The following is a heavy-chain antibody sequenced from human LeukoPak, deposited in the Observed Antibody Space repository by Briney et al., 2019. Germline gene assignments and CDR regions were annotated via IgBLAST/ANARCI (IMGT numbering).Heavy chain of an antibody. J-gene: IGHJ3*02. Sequence: ASVKVSCKASDYRFTRYGITWVRQAPGQGLEWVGWISGYNGNTDFAQKFQDRVIMTTDTSTSTAYMELRSLRSDDTAVYYCARGKYSIAGDDAFDIWGQGTMVTVSS. D-gene: IGHD6-6*01. V-gene: IGHV1-18*01. CDR3: ARGKYSIAGDDAFDI. CDR2: ISGYNGNT. CDR1: DYRFTRYG.